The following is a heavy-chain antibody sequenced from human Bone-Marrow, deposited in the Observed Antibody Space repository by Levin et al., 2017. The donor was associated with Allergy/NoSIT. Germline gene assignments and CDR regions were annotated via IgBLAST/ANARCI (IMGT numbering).Heavy chain of an antibody. CDR2: MNPNSGNT. D-gene: IGHD2-2*01. V-gene: IGHV1-8*01. J-gene: IGHJ3*02. Sequence: GASVKVSCKASGYTFTSYDINWVRQATGQGLEWMGWMNPNSGNTGYAQKFQGRVTMTRNTSISTAYMELSSLRSEDTAVYYCARVVRGSSTSCYRDAFDIWGQGTMVTVSS. CDR1: GYTFTSYD. CDR3: ARVVRGSSTSCYRDAFDI.